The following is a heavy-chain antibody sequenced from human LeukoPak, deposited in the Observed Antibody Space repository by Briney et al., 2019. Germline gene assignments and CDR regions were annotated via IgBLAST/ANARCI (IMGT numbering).Heavy chain of an antibody. D-gene: IGHD4-17*01. CDR3: ARDVHGDYGSGWFDP. V-gene: IGHV1-69*05. CDR1: GGTFNNSA. J-gene: IGHJ5*02. CDR2: IMPLFGTA. Sequence: SVKVSCKPSGGTFNNSAISWVRQAPGQGLEWLGGIMPLFGTAGYAQKFQGRVTITKDESTRTVYLELTSLTSDDTAVYYCARDVHGDYGSGWFDPWGQGTLVSVSS.